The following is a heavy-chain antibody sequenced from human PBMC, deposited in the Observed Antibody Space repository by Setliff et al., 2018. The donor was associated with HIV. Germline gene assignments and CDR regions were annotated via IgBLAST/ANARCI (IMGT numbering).Heavy chain of an antibody. D-gene: IGHD2-2*01. V-gene: IGHV1-69*04. CDR3: ARAQYQLLEPPTYNWFDP. J-gene: IGHJ5*02. CDR2: IIPIFGEA. CDR1: GYTFISYH. Sequence: GASVKVSCKASGYTFISYHIHWVRQAPGQGLEGIGKIIPIFGEANYAQKFQDRVTITADKSTDTAYMELSSLRSEDTAVYYCARAQYQLLEPPTYNWFDPWGQGTLVTVSS.